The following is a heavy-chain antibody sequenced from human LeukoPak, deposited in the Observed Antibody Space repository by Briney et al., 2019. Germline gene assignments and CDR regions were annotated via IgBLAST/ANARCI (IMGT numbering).Heavy chain of an antibody. CDR2: ISGSGGST. CDR1: GFTFSSYA. V-gene: IGHV3-23*01. Sequence: GGSLRLSCAAPGFTFSSYAMSWVRQAPGKGREWVSAISGSGGSTYYADSVRGRFTISRDNSKNTLYLQMNSLRAEDTAVYYCAKGVAAAGTDAFDIWGQGTMVTVSS. CDR3: AKGVAAAGTDAFDI. J-gene: IGHJ3*02. D-gene: IGHD6-13*01.